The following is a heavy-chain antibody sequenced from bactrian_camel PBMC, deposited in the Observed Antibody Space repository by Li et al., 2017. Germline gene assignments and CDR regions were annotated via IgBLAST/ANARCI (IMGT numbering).Heavy chain of an antibody. CDR3: AAEDGGVVITTCPSGEFGY. CDR1: TYRSNC. Sequence: HVQLVESGGGSVQAGGSLRLSCAASTYRSNCMGWFRQAPGKEREGVAVVCTRGGTTYYAASVKGRFTISRDNTKNTLYLQMNSLKPEDTAVYYCAAEDGGVVITTCPSGEFGYWGQGTQVTVS. J-gene: IGHJ6*01. CDR2: VCTRGGTT. V-gene: IGHV3-3*01. D-gene: IGHD2*01.